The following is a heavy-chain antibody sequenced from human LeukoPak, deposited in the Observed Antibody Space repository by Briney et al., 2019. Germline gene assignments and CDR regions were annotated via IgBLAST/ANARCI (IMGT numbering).Heavy chain of an antibody. CDR1: GFTFSSYS. CDR2: ISSSSSTI. D-gene: IGHD3-22*01. CDR3: ARDPYYYDSSGYQGDGY. Sequence: PGGSLRLSCAASGFTFSSYSMNWVRQAPGKGLEWVSYISSSSSTIYYADSVKGRFTISRDNAKNSLYLQMNSLRAEDTAVYYCARDPYYYDSSGYQGDGYWGQGTLVTVSS. V-gene: IGHV3-48*04. J-gene: IGHJ4*02.